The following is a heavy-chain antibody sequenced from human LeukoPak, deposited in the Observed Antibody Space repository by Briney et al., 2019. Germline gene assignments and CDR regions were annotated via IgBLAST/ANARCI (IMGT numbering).Heavy chain of an antibody. CDR3: ARVLGYYGSGSYADGMDV. D-gene: IGHD3-10*01. Sequence: GASVKVSCKASGYTFTSYDINWVRQATGQGLEWMGWMNPNSGNTGYAQKFQGGVTMTRNTSISTAYMELSSLRSEDTAVYYCARVLGYYGSGSYADGMDVWGQGTTVTVSS. CDR1: GYTFTSYD. V-gene: IGHV1-8*01. CDR2: MNPNSGNT. J-gene: IGHJ6*02.